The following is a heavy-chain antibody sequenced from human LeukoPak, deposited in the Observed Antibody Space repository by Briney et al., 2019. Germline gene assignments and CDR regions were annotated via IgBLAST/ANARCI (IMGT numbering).Heavy chain of an antibody. V-gene: IGHV4-38-2*02. Sequence: SETLSLTCTVSGYSISSAYYGDWIRQPPGKGLEWIATISHSGSTYYNPSLKSRVTISADTSQNQHSLKLSSVTAADTAVYYCARVNTVMATFDYWGQGTPVTVSS. CDR3: ARVNTVMATFDY. J-gene: IGHJ4*02. CDR1: GYSISSAYY. D-gene: IGHD4-11*01. CDR2: ISHSGST.